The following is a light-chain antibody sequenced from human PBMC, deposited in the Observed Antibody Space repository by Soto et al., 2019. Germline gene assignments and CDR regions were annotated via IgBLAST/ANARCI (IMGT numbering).Light chain of an antibody. J-gene: IGKJ1*01. Sequence: EKVMTQSPATLSVSPGERATLSCRASQSVHKNLAWYQQKPGQAPRLLIYGASTRATDIPARFSGSGSGTEFSLTISSLQSEDFAVYFCQQYDNWPPWTFGQGTKVEIK. CDR1: QSVHKN. CDR2: GAS. V-gene: IGKV3-15*01. CDR3: QQYDNWPPWT.